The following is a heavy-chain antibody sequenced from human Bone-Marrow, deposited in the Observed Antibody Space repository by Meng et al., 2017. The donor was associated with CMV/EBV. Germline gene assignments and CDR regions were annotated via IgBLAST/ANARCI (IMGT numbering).Heavy chain of an antibody. D-gene: IGHD3-9*01. J-gene: IGHJ6*02. Sequence: AVKLSRQGPGYTFSAYHIHWVRQAPGQGPELMGWINPNSGGTNYAQRLRGWVTMTRDTSISTVYMDLSSLKSDDSAVYYCGRDWGYDNLAAYANYYNYGMDVWGQGTTVTVSS. CDR2: INPNSGGT. V-gene: IGHV1-2*04. CDR3: GRDWGYDNLAAYANYYNYGMDV. CDR1: GYTFSAYH.